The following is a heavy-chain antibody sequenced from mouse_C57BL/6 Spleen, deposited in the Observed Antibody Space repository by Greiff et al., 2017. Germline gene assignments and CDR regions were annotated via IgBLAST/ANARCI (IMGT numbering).Heavy chain of an antibody. J-gene: IGHJ1*03. Sequence: QVQLQQPGAELVKPGASVKMSCKASGYTFTSYWITWVKQRPGQGLEWIGDIYPGSGSTNYNEKFKSKATLTVDTSSSTAYMQLSSLTSEDSAVXYCARGDYYGQLRGYFDVWGTGTTVTVSS. V-gene: IGHV1-55*01. CDR1: GYTFTSYW. CDR3: ARGDYYGQLRGYFDV. CDR2: IYPGSGST. D-gene: IGHD1-1*01.